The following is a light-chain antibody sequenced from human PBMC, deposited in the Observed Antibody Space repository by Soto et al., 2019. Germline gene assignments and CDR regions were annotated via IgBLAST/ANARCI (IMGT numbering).Light chain of an antibody. Sequence: QSVLTQPPSASGTPGQRVTISCSGSSSNIGTNTVSWYQQFPGTAPKLLIYSSNQRPSGVPDRFSASKSGTSASLAISGLQSEDEADYYCAAWDDSLNGLFGGGTKLTVL. J-gene: IGLJ2*01. CDR1: SSNIGTNT. CDR2: SSN. V-gene: IGLV1-44*01. CDR3: AAWDDSLNGL.